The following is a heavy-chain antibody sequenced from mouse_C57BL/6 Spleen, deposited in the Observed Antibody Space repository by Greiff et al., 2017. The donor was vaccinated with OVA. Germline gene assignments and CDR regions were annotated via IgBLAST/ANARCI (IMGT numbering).Heavy chain of an antibody. CDR2: INPSTGGT. J-gene: IGHJ2*01. Sequence: EVQLKQSGPELVKPGASVKISCKASGYSFTGYYMNWVKQSPEKSLEWIGEINPSTGGTTYNQKFKAKATLTVDKSSSTAYMQLKSLTSEDSAVYYCAREEGYGNYFDYWGQGTTLTVSS. V-gene: IGHV1-42*01. D-gene: IGHD2-1*01. CDR3: AREEGYGNYFDY. CDR1: GYSFTGYY.